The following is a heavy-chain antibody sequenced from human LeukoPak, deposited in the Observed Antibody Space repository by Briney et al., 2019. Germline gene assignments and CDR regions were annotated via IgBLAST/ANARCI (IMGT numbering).Heavy chain of an antibody. CDR3: ARDGFPYYYDSSGRRGDAFDI. CDR1: GGTFSSYA. CDR2: IIPILGTA. V-gene: IGHV1-69*11. Sequence: SVKVSCKASGGTFSSYAISWVRQAPGQGLEWMGRIIPILGTANYAQKFQGRVTITTDESTSTAYMELSSLRSEDTAVYYCARDGFPYYYDSSGRRGDAFDIWGQGTMVTVSS. D-gene: IGHD3-22*01. J-gene: IGHJ3*02.